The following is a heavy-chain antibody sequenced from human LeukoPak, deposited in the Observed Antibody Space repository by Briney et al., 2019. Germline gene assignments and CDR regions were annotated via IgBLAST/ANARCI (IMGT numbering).Heavy chain of an antibody. Sequence: GGSLRLSCAASGFTFDDYGMIWVRQAPGKGLEWVSGINWNCGSTGYEDAVKGRFTISRYNAKNSLYLEINSLRAEDTALYYCARATGYYDFWSGYYADYYYYYMDVWGKGTTVTVSS. CDR3: ARATGYYDFWSGYYADYYYYYMDV. CDR2: INWNCGST. D-gene: IGHD3-3*01. CDR1: GFTFDDYG. V-gene: IGHV3-20*04. J-gene: IGHJ6*03.